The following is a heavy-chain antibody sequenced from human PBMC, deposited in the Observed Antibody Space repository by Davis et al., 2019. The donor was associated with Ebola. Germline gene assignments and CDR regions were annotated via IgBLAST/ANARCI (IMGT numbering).Heavy chain of an antibody. V-gene: IGHV1-69*06. D-gene: IGHD1-7*01. CDR3: AREGRELRNYYYGMDV. J-gene: IGHJ6*02. Sequence: SVKVSCKASGGTFSSYAISWVRQAPGQGLEWMGGIIPIFGTANYAQKFQGRVTITADKSTSTAYMVLSSLRSEDTAVYYCAREGRELRNYYYGMDVWGQGTTVTVSS. CDR1: GGTFSSYA. CDR2: IIPIFGTA.